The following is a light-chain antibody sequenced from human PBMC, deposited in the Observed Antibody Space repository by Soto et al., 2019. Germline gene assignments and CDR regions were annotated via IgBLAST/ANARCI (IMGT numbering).Light chain of an antibody. V-gene: IGKV3-20*01. CDR2: GAS. J-gene: IGKJ3*01. CDR1: QSVSSSY. Sequence: ELVLTQSPGTLSLSAGERATLCCRASQSVSSSYLAWSQQKPGRAPSLLIYGASSRATGIPDRFSGSGSGTDFTLTISRLEPEDFAVYYCQQYGSSPITFGPGTKVDIK. CDR3: QQYGSSPIT.